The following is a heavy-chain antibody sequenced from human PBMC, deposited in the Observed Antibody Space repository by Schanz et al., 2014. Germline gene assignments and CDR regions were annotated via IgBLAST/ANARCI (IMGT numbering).Heavy chain of an antibody. D-gene: IGHD6-19*01. Sequence: QVQLVQSGAEVKKPGASVKVSCKASGYSFTDYYLHWVRQAPGQGLEWMGRIYPNSGGTNLAQKFQARVTMTGDTSISTAYMELSRLRSDDTAVYYCARGLVRYFAYWGQGTLVTVSS. CDR3: ARGLVRYFAY. J-gene: IGHJ4*02. CDR1: GYSFTDYY. V-gene: IGHV1-2*06. CDR2: IYPNSGGT.